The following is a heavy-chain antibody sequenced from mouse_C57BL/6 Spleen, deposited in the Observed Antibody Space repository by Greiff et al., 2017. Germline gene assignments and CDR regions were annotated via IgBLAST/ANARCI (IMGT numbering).Heavy chain of an antibody. V-gene: IGHV3-5*01. Sequence: EVQLQQSGPGLVKPSQTVFLTCTVTGISITTGNYRWSWIRQFPGNKLEWIGYIYYSGTITYNPSLTSRTTITRDTPKNQFFLEMNSLTAEDTATYYCARERDYDSVDYWGQGTTLTVSS. CDR3: ARERDYDSVDY. CDR1: GISITTGNYR. D-gene: IGHD2-4*01. CDR2: IYYSGTI. J-gene: IGHJ2*01.